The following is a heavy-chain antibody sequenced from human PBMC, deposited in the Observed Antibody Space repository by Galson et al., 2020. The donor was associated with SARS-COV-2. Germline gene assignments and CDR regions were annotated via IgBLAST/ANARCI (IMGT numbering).Heavy chain of an antibody. D-gene: IGHD3-9*01. CDR2: ISYSGST. Sequence: SETLSLTCTVSGGSISSSSHYWGWIRQPPGKALEWIGSISYSGSTYYNPSLKSRVTISVDTSKNQFSLKLSSVTAADTAMYYCARGYYDNLTGYSKNFDYWGQGTLVTVSS. CDR3: ARGYYDNLTGYSKNFDY. J-gene: IGHJ4*02. V-gene: IGHV4-39*07. CDR1: GGSISSSSHY.